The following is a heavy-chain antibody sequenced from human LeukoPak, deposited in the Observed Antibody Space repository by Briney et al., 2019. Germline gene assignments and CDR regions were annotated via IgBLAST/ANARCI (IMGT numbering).Heavy chain of an antibody. J-gene: IGHJ6*02. D-gene: IGHD7-27*01. CDR1: GXSVSRNSSA. CDR3: ARQGLGSYYHGMDV. CDR2: TYYTSKWYN. V-gene: IGHV6-1*01. Sequence: SQTLSLTCAISGXSVSRNSSAWNWIRQSPSRGLEWLGRTYYTSKWYNDYAGSVKSRITINPDTSKNQFSLQLNSVTPEDTAVYYCARQGLGSYYHGMDVWGQGTTVTVSS.